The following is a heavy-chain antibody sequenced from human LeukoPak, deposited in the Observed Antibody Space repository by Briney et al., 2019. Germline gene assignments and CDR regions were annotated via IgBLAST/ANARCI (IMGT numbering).Heavy chain of an antibody. CDR2: ISGSGGRST. V-gene: IGHV3-23*01. D-gene: IGHD4-11*01. J-gene: IGHJ4*02. Sequence: GGSLRLSCAASGFSFSSYAMSWVRQAPGKGLEWVSTISGSGGRSTKYADSVKGRFTISRDNSKNTVYLQMNSLRAEDTAVYFCAKKVSGYSDYGQLDYWGQGTLVTVSS. CDR3: AKKVSGYSDYGQLDY. CDR1: GFSFSSYA.